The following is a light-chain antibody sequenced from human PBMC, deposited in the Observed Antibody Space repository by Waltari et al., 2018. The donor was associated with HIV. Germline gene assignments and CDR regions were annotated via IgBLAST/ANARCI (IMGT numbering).Light chain of an antibody. V-gene: IGKV1-39*01. CDR1: QSISNY. CDR3: QQTYSTPLT. Sequence: DIQMTQSPSSLSASVGDRVTITCRASQSISNYLNWYQQKPGKAPNLLIFAASNLQSGVPSRFSGSGSGTDFTLTVSSLRPEDFATYYCQQTYSTPLTFGRGTRVEIK. J-gene: IGKJ4*01. CDR2: AAS.